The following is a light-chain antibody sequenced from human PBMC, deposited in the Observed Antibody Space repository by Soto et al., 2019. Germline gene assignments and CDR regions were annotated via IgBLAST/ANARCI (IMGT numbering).Light chain of an antibody. V-gene: IGKV3-20*01. CDR3: HQYGDAPPT. CDR1: QSVSGSY. CDR2: LAS. Sequence: NVLTQSPGTLSLSPGERATLSCRASQSVSGSYLAWYQQKPGQAPRLLIYLASTRANGIPDRFSGSRSGTEFTLSISRLEPEDSAVYYCHQYGDAPPTFGQGTKLEI. J-gene: IGKJ2*01.